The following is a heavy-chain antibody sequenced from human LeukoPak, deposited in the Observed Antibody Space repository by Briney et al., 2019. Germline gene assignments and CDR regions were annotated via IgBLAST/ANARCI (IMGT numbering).Heavy chain of an antibody. CDR1: GGSFSGYY. V-gene: IGHV4-34*01. D-gene: IGHD3-16*02. CDR2: INHSGST. CDR3: ARALEQVYYYYMDV. Sequence: SETLSLTCTVSGGSFSGYYWSWICQPPGKGLEWIGEINHSGSTNYNPSLKSRVTISVDTSKNQFSLKLSSVTAADTAVYYCARALEQVYYYYMDVWGKGTTVTVSS. J-gene: IGHJ6*03.